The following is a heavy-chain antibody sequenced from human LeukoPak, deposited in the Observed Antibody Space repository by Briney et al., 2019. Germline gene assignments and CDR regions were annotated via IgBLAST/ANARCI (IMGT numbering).Heavy chain of an antibody. V-gene: IGHV4-34*01. CDR3: AKEKGYCSGGSCYGGTFDY. J-gene: IGHJ4*02. D-gene: IGHD2-15*01. Sequence: SETLSLTCAVYGGSFSGYYWSWIRQPPGNGLEWIGEINHSGSTNYNPSLKSRVTTSVDTSKNQFSLKLSSVTAADTAVYYCAKEKGYCSGGSCYGGTFDYWGKGTLVTVSS. CDR1: GGSFSGYY. CDR2: INHSGST.